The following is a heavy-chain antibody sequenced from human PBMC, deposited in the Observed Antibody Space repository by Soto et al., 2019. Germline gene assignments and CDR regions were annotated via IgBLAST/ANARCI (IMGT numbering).Heavy chain of an antibody. CDR2: ISGSGGST. CDR1: GFTFSGCA. CDR3: AKGLNWEPYYFDY. D-gene: IGHD1-26*01. Sequence: GGSLRLSCAASGFTFSGCAVSCVRQAPGKGLEWVSAISGSGGSTYYADSVKGRFTISRDNSKNTLYLQMNSLRAEDTAVYHCAKGLNWEPYYFDYWGQGTLVTVSS. V-gene: IGHV3-23*01. J-gene: IGHJ4*02.